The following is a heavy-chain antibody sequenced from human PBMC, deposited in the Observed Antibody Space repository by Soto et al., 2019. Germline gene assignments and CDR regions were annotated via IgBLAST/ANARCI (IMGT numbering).Heavy chain of an antibody. D-gene: IGHD3-3*01. Sequence: ASVKVSCKASGYTFTSYGISWVRQAPGQGLEWMGWISAYNGNTNYAQKLRGRVTMTTDTSTSTAYMELRSLRSDDTAVYYCARGEGFWSGYYWWLDPWAQGTLVTFSS. J-gene: IGHJ5*02. V-gene: IGHV1-18*01. CDR2: ISAYNGNT. CDR1: GYTFTSYG. CDR3: ARGEGFWSGYYWWLDP.